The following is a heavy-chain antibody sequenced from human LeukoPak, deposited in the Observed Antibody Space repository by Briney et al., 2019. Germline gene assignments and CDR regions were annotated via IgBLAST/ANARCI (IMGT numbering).Heavy chain of an antibody. J-gene: IGHJ4*02. Sequence: SGPTLVNPTQTLTLTCTFSGFSLSTSGVGVGWIRQPPGKALEWLALIYWNDDKRYSPSLKTRLTITKDTSKNQLVLTMTNMDPVDTATYYCVHRRSVGYSEWLYPFDYWGQGTLVTVSS. CDR1: GFSLSTSGVG. V-gene: IGHV2-5*01. D-gene: IGHD3-3*01. CDR2: IYWNDDK. CDR3: VHRRSVGYSEWLYPFDY.